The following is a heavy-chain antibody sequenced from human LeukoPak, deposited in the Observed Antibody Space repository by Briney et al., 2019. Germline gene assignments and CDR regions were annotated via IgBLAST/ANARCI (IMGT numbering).Heavy chain of an antibody. CDR3: ARDRGAYCGGDCYLGFDY. D-gene: IGHD2-21*02. CDR1: GFSYSSYA. CDR2: IAGSSGYI. J-gene: IGHJ4*01. V-gene: IGHV3-21*01. Sequence: KAGGSLRLSCAASGFSYSSYAMSWVRQAPGKGLEWVSSIAGSSGYISYADSVKGRFTISRDNAKKSLYLQMTSLTAEDTAVYYCARDRGAYCGGDCYLGFDYWGRGTLVTVSS.